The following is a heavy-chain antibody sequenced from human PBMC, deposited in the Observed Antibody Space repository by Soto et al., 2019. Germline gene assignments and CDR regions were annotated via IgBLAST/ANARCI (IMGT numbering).Heavy chain of an antibody. CDR3: ARSYDILTGYYGGIDV. CDR1: GGSISSSSYY. V-gene: IGHV4-39*01. J-gene: IGHJ6*02. Sequence: QLQLQESGPGLVKPSETLSLTCTVSGGSISSSSYYWGWIRQPPGKGLEWIGSIYYSGSTYYNPSLKSRVPISVDTSKNQFSLKLSSVTAADTAVYYCARSYDILTGYYGGIDVWGQGTTVTVSS. CDR2: IYYSGST. D-gene: IGHD3-9*01.